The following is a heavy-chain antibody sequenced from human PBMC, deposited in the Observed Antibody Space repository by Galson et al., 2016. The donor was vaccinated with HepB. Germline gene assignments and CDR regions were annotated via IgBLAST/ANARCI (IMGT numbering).Heavy chain of an antibody. D-gene: IGHD4-23*01. CDR3: VGGKLASGWPY. V-gene: IGHV4-39*01. CDR2: IYHTGST. J-gene: IGHJ4*02. Sequence: SLTCTVSAGSISSSSYYWGWIRQPPGKGLEWIGEIYHTGSTNYNPSLKNRVTISLDKSRNQFSLRLTSVTAAGTAVYYCVGGKLASGWPYWGQGNLVRVSS. CDR1: AGSISSSSYY.